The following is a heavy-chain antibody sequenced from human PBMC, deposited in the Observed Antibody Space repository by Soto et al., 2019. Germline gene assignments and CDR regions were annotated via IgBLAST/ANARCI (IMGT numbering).Heavy chain of an antibody. CDR1: GGSISSGDYY. J-gene: IGHJ6*02. CDR3: ARANDFWSGYGYYGMDV. V-gene: IGHV4-30-4*01. Sequence: PSETLSLTCTVSGGSISSGDYYWSWIRQPPGKGLEWIGYIYYSGSTYYNPSLKSRVTISVDTSKNQFSLKLSSVTAADTAVYCCARANDFWSGYGYYGMDVWGQGTTVTVSS. D-gene: IGHD3-3*01. CDR2: IYYSGST.